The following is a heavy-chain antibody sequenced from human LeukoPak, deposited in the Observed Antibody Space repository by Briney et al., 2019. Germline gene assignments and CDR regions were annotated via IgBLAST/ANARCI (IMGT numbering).Heavy chain of an antibody. CDR3: ARVSPYDY. J-gene: IGHJ4*02. CDR2: ISYDVNNK. Sequence: PGGSLRLSCAASGSTFSSYTLHWVRQAPGKGLEWLALISYDVNNKYYADSVKGRFAISRDNSKNTLYLQMNSLRPEDTAVYYCARVSPYDYWGQGTLVTVSS. V-gene: IGHV3-30*09. CDR1: GSTFSSYT.